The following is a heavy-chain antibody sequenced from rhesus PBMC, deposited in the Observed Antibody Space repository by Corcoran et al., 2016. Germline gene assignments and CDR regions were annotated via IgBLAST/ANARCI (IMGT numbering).Heavy chain of an antibody. D-gene: IGHD5-30*01. V-gene: IGHV4-147*01. Sequence: QVQLQESGPGLVKPSETLSLTCAVSGYSISSNYWSWIRQSPGKGLEWIGCIYGSSGRTYYNPSRKSRVTISRDTSKNQLSLRLSSVTAADTAVYYCATEGGYSGYSSRFDYWGQGVLVTVSS. J-gene: IGHJ4*01. CDR1: GYSISSNY. CDR2: IYGSSGRT. CDR3: ATEGGYSGYSSRFDY.